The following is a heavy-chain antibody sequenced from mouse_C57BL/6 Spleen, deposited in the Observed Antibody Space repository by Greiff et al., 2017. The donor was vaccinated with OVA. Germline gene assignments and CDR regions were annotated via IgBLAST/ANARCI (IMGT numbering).Heavy chain of an antibody. V-gene: IGHV2-6-1*01. Sequence: VQVVESGPGLVAPSQSLSITCTASGFSLTSYGVHWVRQPPGQGLEWLVVIWRDGSTTYNSALNSRLSTSKDNSKSQVFLKMNSRQTDDTAMYYCARHEYYGSSYGYAMDYWGQGTSVTVSS. J-gene: IGHJ4*01. CDR2: IWRDGST. D-gene: IGHD1-1*01. CDR1: GFSLTSYG. CDR3: ARHEYYGSSYGYAMDY.